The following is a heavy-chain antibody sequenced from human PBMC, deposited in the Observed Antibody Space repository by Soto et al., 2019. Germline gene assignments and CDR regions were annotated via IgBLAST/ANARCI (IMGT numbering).Heavy chain of an antibody. CDR3: ARGMRVPAAMPAFENYYYMDV. CDR2: IYYSGST. CDR1: GGSISSYY. Sequence: ASETLSLTCTVSGGSISSYYWSWIRQPPGKGLEWIGYIYYSGSTNYNPSLKSRVTISVDTSKNQFSLKLSSVTAADTAVYYCARGMRVPAAMPAFENYYYMDVWGKGTTVTVSS. J-gene: IGHJ6*03. V-gene: IGHV4-59*01. D-gene: IGHD2-2*01.